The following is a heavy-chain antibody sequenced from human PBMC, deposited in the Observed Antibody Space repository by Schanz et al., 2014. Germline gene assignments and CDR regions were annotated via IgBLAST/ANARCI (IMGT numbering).Heavy chain of an antibody. CDR1: GFTFSSYA. D-gene: IGHD3-22*01. Sequence: VQMVESGGGLIQPGGSLRLSCAASGFTFSSYAMSWVRQAPGRGLEWVSGISGSGGTTHYADSVEGRFTISRVNSKNTLYLRMKGLRAEDTAVYYCAKGRRGYFDSSGSYWGTFDFWGQGTLVSVSS. V-gene: IGHV3-23*04. J-gene: IGHJ4*02. CDR3: AKGRRGYFDSSGSYWGTFDF. CDR2: ISGSGGTT.